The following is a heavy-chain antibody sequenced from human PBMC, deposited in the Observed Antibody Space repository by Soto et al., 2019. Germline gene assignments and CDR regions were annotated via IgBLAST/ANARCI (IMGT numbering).Heavy chain of an antibody. CDR2: IIPIFGTA. V-gene: IGHV1-69*05. Sequence: SVKVSCKASGGTFSSYAISWVRQAPGQGLEWMGGIIPIFGTANYAQKFQGRVTMTTDTSTSTAYMELRSLRSDDTAVYYCARFLGTDYDFWSVRPGDAFDIWGQGTMVTVSS. D-gene: IGHD3-3*01. J-gene: IGHJ3*02. CDR3: ARFLGTDYDFWSVRPGDAFDI. CDR1: GGTFSSYA.